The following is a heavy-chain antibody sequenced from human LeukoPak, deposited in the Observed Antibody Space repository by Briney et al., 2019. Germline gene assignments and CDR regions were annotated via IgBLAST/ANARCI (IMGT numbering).Heavy chain of an antibody. CDR2: IYSGGST. V-gene: IGHV3-66*01. Sequence: PGGSLRLSCAASGFTVSSNYMSWVRQAPGKGLEWVSVIYSGGSTYYADSVKGRFTISRDNSKNTLYLQMNSLRAEDTAVYYCARGRSYDFWSGYSHYWGQGTLVTVSS. D-gene: IGHD3-3*01. J-gene: IGHJ4*02. CDR3: ARGRSYDFWSGYSHY. CDR1: GFTVSSNY.